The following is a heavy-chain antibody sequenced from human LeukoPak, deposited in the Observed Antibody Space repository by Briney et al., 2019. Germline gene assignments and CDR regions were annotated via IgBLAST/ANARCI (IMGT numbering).Heavy chain of an antibody. Sequence: SVKVSCTASGGTFSSYAISWVRQAPGQGLEWMGGIIPIFGTANYAQKFQGRVTITADESTSTAYMELSSLRSEDTAVYYCAREGSRATLGYWGQGTLVTVSS. CDR3: AREGSRATLGY. J-gene: IGHJ4*02. CDR1: GGTFSSYA. CDR2: IIPIFGTA. V-gene: IGHV1-69*13. D-gene: IGHD5-12*01.